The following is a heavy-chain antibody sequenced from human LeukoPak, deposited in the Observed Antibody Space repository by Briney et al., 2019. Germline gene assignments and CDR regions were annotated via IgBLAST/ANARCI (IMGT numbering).Heavy chain of an antibody. V-gene: IGHV3-21*04. CDR1: GFTFSSYS. CDR2: ISSSSSYI. Sequence: GGSLRLSCAASGFTFSSYSMNWVRQAPGKGLEWVSSISSSSSYIYYADSVKGRFTISRDNAKNSLYLQMNSLRAEDTAVYYCAKDGERTVTTSTEYFQHWGQGTLVTVSS. D-gene: IGHD4-17*01. J-gene: IGHJ1*01. CDR3: AKDGERTVTTSTEYFQH.